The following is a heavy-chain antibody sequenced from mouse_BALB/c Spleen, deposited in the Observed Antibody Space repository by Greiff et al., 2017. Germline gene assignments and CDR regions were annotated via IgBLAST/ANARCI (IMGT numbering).Heavy chain of an antibody. J-gene: IGHJ4*01. CDR3: ARDRGGYAMDY. Sequence: EVKLVESGGGLVQPGGSLKLSCAASGFTFSSYGMSWVRQTPDKRLELVATINSNGGSTYYPDSVKGRFTISRDNAKNTLYLQMSSLKSEDTAMYYCARDRGGYAMDYWGQGTSVTVSS. V-gene: IGHV5-6-3*01. CDR2: INSNGGST. CDR1: GFTFSSYG.